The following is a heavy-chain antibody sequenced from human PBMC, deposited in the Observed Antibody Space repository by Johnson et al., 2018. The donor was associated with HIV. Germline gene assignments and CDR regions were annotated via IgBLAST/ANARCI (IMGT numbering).Heavy chain of an antibody. Sequence: QMLLVESGGGVVRPGESLRLSCAASGFTFSTYAMHWVRQAPGKGLEWVSFIRFDGSNKYYADSVKGRFTISRDNSKNTLYLQMNSLRAEDTAVYYCARGGLLSPDAFDILGQVTLFTVSS. CDR2: IRFDGSNK. CDR1: GFTFSTYA. V-gene: IGHV3-30*02. D-gene: IGHD2-2*01. CDR3: ARGGLLSPDAFDI. J-gene: IGHJ3*02.